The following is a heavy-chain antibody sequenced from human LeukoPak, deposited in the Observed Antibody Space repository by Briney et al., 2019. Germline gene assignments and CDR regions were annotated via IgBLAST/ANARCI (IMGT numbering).Heavy chain of an antibody. CDR1: GYTFTSYD. CDR2: IIPIFGTA. J-gene: IGHJ6*03. D-gene: IGHD1-1*01. CDR3: ARGTTSVRNYYYYMDV. V-gene: IGHV1-69*13. Sequence: ASVKVSCKASGYTFTSYDINWVRQAPGQGLEWMGGIIPIFGTAKYAQKFQGRVTITADESTSTAYMELSSLRSEDTAVYYCARGTTSVRNYYYYMDVWGKGTTVTVSS.